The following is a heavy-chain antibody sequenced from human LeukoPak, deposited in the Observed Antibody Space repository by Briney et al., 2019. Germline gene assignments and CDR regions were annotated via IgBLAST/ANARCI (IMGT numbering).Heavy chain of an antibody. D-gene: IGHD3-16*01. J-gene: IGHJ4*02. V-gene: IGHV3-74*01. CDR3: ARDWGGSGPTSHDY. CDR1: GFTFKTDW. CDR2: ISSDGSNT. Sequence: GGSLRLSCAASGFTFKTDWMHWVRQAPGRGPVWVSRISSDGSNTRYADSVKGRFTVSRDNAKNTLYLQMNSLRAEDTAVYYCARDWGGSGPTSHDYWGQGTLLTVSS.